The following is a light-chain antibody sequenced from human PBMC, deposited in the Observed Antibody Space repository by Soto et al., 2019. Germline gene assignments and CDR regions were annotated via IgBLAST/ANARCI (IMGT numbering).Light chain of an antibody. J-gene: IGKJ1*01. CDR3: QQYGSSPPRT. V-gene: IGKV3-20*01. CDR1: QSVSSIY. CDR2: DAS. Sequence: EIVLTQSPCTLSLSPGERATLSCRASQSVSSIYLAWYQQKPGQAPRLLIYDASNRATGIPARFSGSGSGADFTLTISRLEPEDFAVYYCQQYGSSPPRTFGQGTKVDIK.